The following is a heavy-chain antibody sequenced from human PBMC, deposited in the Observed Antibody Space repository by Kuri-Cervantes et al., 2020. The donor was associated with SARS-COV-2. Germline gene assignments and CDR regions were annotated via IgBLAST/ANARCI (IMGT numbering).Heavy chain of an antibody. V-gene: IGHV3-43*02. CDR1: GFTFRDYA. Sequence: GGSLRLSCAASGFTFRDYAMHWVRQVPGKGLEWVSLITADGGSTYYADSVQGRFTISRDNRENSLYLQMDSLRSEDTASYYCTRDISAVVVATALGYFQHWGQGILVTVSS. CDR3: TRDISAVVVATALGYFQH. CDR2: ITADGGST. D-gene: IGHD2-15*01. J-gene: IGHJ1*01.